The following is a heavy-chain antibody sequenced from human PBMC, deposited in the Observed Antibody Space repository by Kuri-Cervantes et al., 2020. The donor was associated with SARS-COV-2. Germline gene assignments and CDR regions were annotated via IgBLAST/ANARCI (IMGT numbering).Heavy chain of an antibody. D-gene: IGHD3-3*01. Sequence: GESLKLSCAASGFTFSSYWMHWVRQAPGKGLVWVSRINSDGSSTSYADSMKGRFTISRDNAKNTLYLQMNSLRAEDTAVYYCASHSNLEWLPPWGQGTLVTVSS. CDR2: INSDGSST. CDR3: ASHSNLEWLPP. CDR1: GFTFSSYW. V-gene: IGHV3-74*01. J-gene: IGHJ5*02.